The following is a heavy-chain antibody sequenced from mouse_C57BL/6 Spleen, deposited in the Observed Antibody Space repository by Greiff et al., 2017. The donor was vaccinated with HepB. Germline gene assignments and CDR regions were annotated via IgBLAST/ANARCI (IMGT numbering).Heavy chain of an antibody. CDR3: AREGTGSEAMDY. J-gene: IGHJ4*01. CDR2: INYDGSST. D-gene: IGHD4-1*01. Sequence: EVQLVESEGGLVQPGSSMKLSCTASGFTFSDYYMAWVRQVPEKGLEWVANINYDGSSTYYLDSLKSGFIISRDNAKNILYLQMSSLKSEDTATYYCAREGTGSEAMDYWGQGTSVTVSS. CDR1: GFTFSDYY. V-gene: IGHV5-16*01.